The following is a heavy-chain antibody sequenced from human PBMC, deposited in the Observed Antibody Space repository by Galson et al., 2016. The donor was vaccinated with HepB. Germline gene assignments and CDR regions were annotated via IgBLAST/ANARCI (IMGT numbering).Heavy chain of an antibody. CDR2: IWYDGSDK. CDR3: ARNMLRAAYFDY. V-gene: IGHV3-33*01. CDR1: GFTFSSYG. J-gene: IGHJ4*02. Sequence: SLRLSCAASGFTFSSYGMHWVRQAPGKELEWVAIIWYDGSDKYYADSVKGRFTISRDNAENSVYLHMNSLRDEDTAVYFCARNMLRAAYFDYWSQGTLVTVSS. D-gene: IGHD2-15*01.